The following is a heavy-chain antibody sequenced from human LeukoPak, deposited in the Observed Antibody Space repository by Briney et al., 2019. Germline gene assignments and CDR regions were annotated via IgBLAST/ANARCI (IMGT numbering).Heavy chain of an antibody. D-gene: IGHD3-22*01. Sequence: SVKVSCKAPGDTFGSYAISWVRQAHGQGLEWMGRTIPILGIAKYAQKFQGRLTITADTSTSTAYMQLTNLRSDDTAVYYCASQFLLPFDYWGRGTLVSVSS. J-gene: IGHJ4*02. CDR2: TIPILGIA. V-gene: IGHV1-69*04. CDR1: GDTFGSYA. CDR3: ASQFLLPFDY.